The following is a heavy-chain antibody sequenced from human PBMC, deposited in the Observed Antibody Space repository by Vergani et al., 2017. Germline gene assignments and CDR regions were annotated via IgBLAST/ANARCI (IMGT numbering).Heavy chain of an antibody. CDR2: INPKSGGT. Sequence: QVQLVQSGAEVKKPGASVKVSCKASGYIFTGHYMNWVRQAPGQGLEWMGWINPKSGGTNHAQKFQGRVTMTRDTSFSTAYMELSRLRSDDTAIYYCARGWGDSDGGTPPGYFDLWGRGTLVTVSS. V-gene: IGHV1-2*02. CDR3: ARGWGDSDGGTPPGYFDL. D-gene: IGHD4-23*01. CDR1: GYIFTGHY. J-gene: IGHJ2*01.